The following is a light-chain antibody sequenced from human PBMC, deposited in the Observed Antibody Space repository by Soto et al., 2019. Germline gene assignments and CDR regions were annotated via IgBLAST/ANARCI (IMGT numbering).Light chain of an antibody. CDR1: SSNIGTNY. V-gene: IGLV1-51*01. CDR3: GTWDSDVSAEV. Sequence: QSVLTQPPSVSAAPGQKVTISCSGSSSNIGTNYVSWYQQLPGRAPKLVIFDNSKRPSGIPDRFSGSKSGSSATLGVTGLQTGDEADYYCGTWDSDVSAEVFGGGTKLTVL. CDR2: DNS. J-gene: IGLJ3*02.